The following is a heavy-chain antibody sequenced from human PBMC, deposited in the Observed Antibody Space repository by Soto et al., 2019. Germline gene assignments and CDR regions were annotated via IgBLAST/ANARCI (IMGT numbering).Heavy chain of an antibody. CDR1: GYTFTSYD. Sequence: QVQLVQSGAEVKKPGASVKVSCQASGYTFTSYDINWVRQATGQGLEWMGWMNPNSGNTGYAQKFQGRVTMTRNTSISTAYMELSSLRSEDTAVYYCARVGYSSSWYTNYYFDYWGQGTLVTVSS. V-gene: IGHV1-8*01. CDR3: ARVGYSSSWYTNYYFDY. D-gene: IGHD6-13*01. J-gene: IGHJ4*02. CDR2: MNPNSGNT.